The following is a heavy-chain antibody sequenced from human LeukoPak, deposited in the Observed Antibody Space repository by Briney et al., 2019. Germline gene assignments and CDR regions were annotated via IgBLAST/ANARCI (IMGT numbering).Heavy chain of an antibody. CDR1: GFTFDDYG. V-gene: IGHV3-20*01. Sequence: GGSLRLSCAASGFTFDDYGMSWVRQAPGKGLEWVSGINWNGGSTGYADSVKGRFTISRDNAKNSLYLQMNSLRAEDTALYHCARVSEAARNYYYYCMDVWGKGTTVTVSS. D-gene: IGHD6-6*01. J-gene: IGHJ6*03. CDR2: INWNGGST. CDR3: ARVSEAARNYYYYCMDV.